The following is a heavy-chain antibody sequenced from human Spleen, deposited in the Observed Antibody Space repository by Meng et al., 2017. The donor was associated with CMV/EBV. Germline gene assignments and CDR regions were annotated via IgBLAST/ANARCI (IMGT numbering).Heavy chain of an antibody. Sequence: SGFTLSSSWMSWVRQVAGKGLEWVGNRKQDGSEKYYGDSVKGRFTISRDNAKNSLYLQMNGLRSEDTAVYYCARLTYSSGWYPFDCWGQGTLVTVSS. CDR3: ARLTYSSGWYPFDC. J-gene: IGHJ4*02. D-gene: IGHD6-19*01. CDR1: GFTLSSSW. V-gene: IGHV3-7*01. CDR2: RKQDGSEK.